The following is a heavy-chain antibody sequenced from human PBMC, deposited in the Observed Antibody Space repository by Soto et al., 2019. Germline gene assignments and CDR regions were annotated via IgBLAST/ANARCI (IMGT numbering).Heavy chain of an antibody. V-gene: IGHV6-1*01. J-gene: IGHJ4*02. CDR2: TYYRSKWYN. Sequence: SQTLSLTCAISGDSVSSSSVTWNWIRQSPSRGLEWLGRTYYRSKWYNEYALSVKSRITINPDTSKNQFSLQLNSVTPDDTAVYYCAKEYSAGWYTWGQGTLLTVSS. CDR1: GDSVSSSSVT. D-gene: IGHD6-19*01. CDR3: AKEYSAGWYT.